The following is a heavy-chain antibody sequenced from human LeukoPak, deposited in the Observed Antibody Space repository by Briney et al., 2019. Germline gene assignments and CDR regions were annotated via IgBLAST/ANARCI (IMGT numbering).Heavy chain of an antibody. D-gene: IGHD3-16*02. Sequence: GGSLRLSCAPSGFTFDNSVMHWVRQAPGKGLEWVSLISGDGGSTYYADSVKGRFTISRDNSNNSLYLQMNNLRTEDTAFYYCAKDSYDWAGYRWFDPWGQGTLVAVSS. J-gene: IGHJ5*02. CDR3: AKDSYDWAGYRWFDP. CDR1: GFTFDNSV. V-gene: IGHV3-43*02. CDR2: ISGDGGST.